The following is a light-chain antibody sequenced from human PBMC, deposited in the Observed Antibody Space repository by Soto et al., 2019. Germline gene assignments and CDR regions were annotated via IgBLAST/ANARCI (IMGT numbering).Light chain of an antibody. J-gene: IGLJ2*01. V-gene: IGLV2-23*02. Sequence: QSVLTQPASVSGSPGQSIAISCTGTSSDIGNYNLVSWYQQHPGKAPKVMIYDVSKRSSGVSDRFSGSKSGNTASLTISGLQAEDEADYYCSSYAGSSTPVVFGGGTKLTVL. CDR2: DVS. CDR1: SSDIGNYNL. CDR3: SSYAGSSTPVV.